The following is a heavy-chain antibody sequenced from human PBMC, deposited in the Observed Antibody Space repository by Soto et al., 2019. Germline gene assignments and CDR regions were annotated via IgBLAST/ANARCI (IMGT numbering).Heavy chain of an antibody. D-gene: IGHD3-16*01. J-gene: IGHJ4*02. CDR1: GASMNNYY. Sequence: QVQLQEWGPGLVKPSETLSLTCTVSGASMNNYYGSWVRQPPGKGLEWIGYMHYSGASNSNPSLKGRVSISIDTSKNQISLKLTSVTAADTAVYYCVRSGHSFEGVMWGQGTLVSVSS. V-gene: IGHV4-59*01. CDR3: VRSGHSFEGVM. CDR2: MHYSGAS.